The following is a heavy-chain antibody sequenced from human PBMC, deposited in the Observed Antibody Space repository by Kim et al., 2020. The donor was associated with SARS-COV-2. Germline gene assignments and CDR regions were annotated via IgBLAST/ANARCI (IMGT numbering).Heavy chain of an antibody. V-gene: IGHV3-7*03. J-gene: IGHJ4*02. D-gene: IGHD2-8*01. CDR2: GGSDK. Sequence: GGSDKDFVDAVKGRFPLSRDNAKNSLSLQMNSLRAEDTAVYYCVKGGGVAYWGQGTLVTVSS. CDR3: VKGGGVAY.